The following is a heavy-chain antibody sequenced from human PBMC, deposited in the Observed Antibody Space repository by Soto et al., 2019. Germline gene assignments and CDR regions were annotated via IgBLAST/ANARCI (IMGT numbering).Heavy chain of an antibody. V-gene: IGHV5-51*01. Sequence: GESLKISCKGSGYSFATYWIGWVRQMPGKGLEWMGIIYPGDSDTRYSPSFQGQVTISADKSISTAFLQWSSLKASDTAMYYCARPFYDTTGYHGAFDIWGQGTMVTVS. CDR1: GYSFATYW. D-gene: IGHD3-22*01. J-gene: IGHJ3*02. CDR3: ARPFYDTTGYHGAFDI. CDR2: IYPGDSDT.